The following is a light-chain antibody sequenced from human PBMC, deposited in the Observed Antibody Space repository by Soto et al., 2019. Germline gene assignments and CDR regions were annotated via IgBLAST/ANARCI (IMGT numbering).Light chain of an antibody. CDR2: ATS. V-gene: IGKV1-17*01. Sequence: DIQMTPSPSSLSASVGDRVTITCRASQGIRNDLGWYQQKPGKAPKRLIYATSSLQSGVPSRFSGSGSGTDFTLTISSLQSEDFAVYYCQQYNNWPPITFGQGTRLEIK. J-gene: IGKJ5*01. CDR1: QGIRND. CDR3: QQYNNWPPIT.